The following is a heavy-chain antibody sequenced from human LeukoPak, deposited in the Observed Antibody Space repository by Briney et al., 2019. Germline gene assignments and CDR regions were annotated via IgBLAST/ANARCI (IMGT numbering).Heavy chain of an antibody. D-gene: IGHD3-16*01. CDR1: GYSFTSYW. V-gene: IGHV5-51*01. CDR2: IHPGDSDT. J-gene: IGHJ4*02. Sequence: PGESLKISCKGSGYSFTSYWIGWVRQMPGKGLEWMGIIHPGDSDTRYSPSFQGQVTISADKSISTAYLQWSSLKASDTAMYYCARERVSDDYVWGSYWNWGQGTLVTVSS. CDR3: ARERVSDDYVWGSYWN.